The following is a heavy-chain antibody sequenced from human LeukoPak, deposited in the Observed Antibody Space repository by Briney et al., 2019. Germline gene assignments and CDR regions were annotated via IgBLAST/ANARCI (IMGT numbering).Heavy chain of an antibody. D-gene: IGHD3-22*01. V-gene: IGHV1-2*02. CDR2: INPNSGGT. J-gene: IGHJ4*02. Sequence: ASVKVSCKASGYTFTGYYMHWVRQAPGQGLEWMGWINPNSGGTNYAQKFQGRVTMTRDTSISTAYMELSRLRSDDTAVYYCAREGVDYDSSGHCDYWGQGTLVTVSS. CDR1: GYTFTGYY. CDR3: AREGVDYDSSGHCDY.